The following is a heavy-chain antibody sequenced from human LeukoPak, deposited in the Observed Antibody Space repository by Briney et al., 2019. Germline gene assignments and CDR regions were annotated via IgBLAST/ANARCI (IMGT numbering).Heavy chain of an antibody. V-gene: IGHV1-8*01. CDR2: MNPINGNT. CDR3: VRDGEGVAISVNYWFDP. Sequence: ASVKVSCKASGFTFTSYDINWVRQATGQGLEWMGWMNPINGNTGYSQKFQGRVTMTRDTSISTAYMEMRSLRSDDTAVYYCVRDGEGVAISVNYWFDPWGQGTLVTVSS. CDR1: GFTFTSYD. D-gene: IGHD3-10*01. J-gene: IGHJ5*02.